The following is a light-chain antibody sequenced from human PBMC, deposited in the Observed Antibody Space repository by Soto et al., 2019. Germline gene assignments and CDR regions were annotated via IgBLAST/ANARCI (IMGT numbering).Light chain of an antibody. V-gene: IGKV1-39*01. CDR3: QQSYSFPPT. J-gene: IGKJ4*01. Sequence: DIQMTQSPSSLSASVGDRVTITCRASQIITSYLNWYQQKPGKAPKLLIYGASNLQSGVPSRFSGSGSGTXXXXXXXXXQPEDFATYYCQQSYSFPPTFGGGTKVDIK. CDR2: GAS. CDR1: QIITSY.